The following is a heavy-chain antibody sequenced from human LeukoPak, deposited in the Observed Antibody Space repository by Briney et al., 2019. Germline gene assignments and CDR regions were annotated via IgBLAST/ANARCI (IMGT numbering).Heavy chain of an antibody. D-gene: IGHD6-19*01. CDR3: AKDARRSDGWYFFDH. J-gene: IGHJ4*02. Sequence: GGSLRLFCAASGFAFSSQAMGWVRQATGKGLEWVSVISDSGDITYYADSVTGRFNISRDNSKNTLYLQMISLRAGDTAVYYCAKDARRSDGWYFFDHWGQGTLVTVSS. CDR2: ISDSGDIT. CDR1: GFAFSSQA. V-gene: IGHV3-23*01.